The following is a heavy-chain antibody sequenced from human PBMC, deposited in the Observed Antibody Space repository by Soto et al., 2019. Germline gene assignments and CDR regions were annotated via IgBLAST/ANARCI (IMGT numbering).Heavy chain of an antibody. D-gene: IGHD5-12*01. J-gene: IGHJ6*02. CDR3: ARAIVVTIGGMDV. CDR2: IYYSGST. Sequence: SETLSLTCTVSCGSINSADYYWSWFRQPPGKGLEWIGYIYYSGSTYFNPSLKSRVTISKDTSKNQLSLRLSSVTAAATAVYYCARAIVVTIGGMDVWGQGTTVTVSS. CDR1: CGSINSADYY. V-gene: IGHV4-30-4*01.